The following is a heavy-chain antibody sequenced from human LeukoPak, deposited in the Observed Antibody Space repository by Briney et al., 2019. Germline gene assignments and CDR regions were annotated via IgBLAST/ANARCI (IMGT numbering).Heavy chain of an antibody. CDR2: ISGSGGST. V-gene: IGHV3-23*01. Sequence: PGGSLRLSCAASGFTFSSYAMSWVRQAPGKGLEWVSAISGSGGSTYYADSVKGRFTNSRDNSKNTLYLQMNSLRAEDTAVYYCAKDLGAAGKGEFDPWGRGTLVTVSS. CDR1: GFTFSSYA. D-gene: IGHD6-13*01. CDR3: AKDLGAAGKGEFDP. J-gene: IGHJ5*02.